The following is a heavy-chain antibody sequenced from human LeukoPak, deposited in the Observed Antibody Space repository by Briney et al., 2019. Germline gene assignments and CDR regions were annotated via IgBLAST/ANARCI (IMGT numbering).Heavy chain of an antibody. CDR1: GGSISSGGYY. D-gene: IGHD3-10*01. V-gene: IGHV4-30-2*01. Sequence: PSETLSLTCTVSGGSISSGGYYWSRIRQPPGKGLEWIGYIYHSGSTYYNPSLKSRVTISVDRSKNQFSLKLSSVTAADTAVYYCARFPKAVRGVDYWGQGTLVTVSS. J-gene: IGHJ4*02. CDR2: IYHSGST. CDR3: ARFPKAVRGVDY.